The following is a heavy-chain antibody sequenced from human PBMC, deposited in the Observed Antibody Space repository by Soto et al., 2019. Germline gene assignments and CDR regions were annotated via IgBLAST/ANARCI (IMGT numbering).Heavy chain of an antibody. CDR3: ARMESFGSLNWFDA. V-gene: IGHV1-8*02. CDR1: GYTFTNND. Sequence: ASVKVSCKASGYTFTNNDVSWVRQATGQGLEWMGWMNPGSGDTGSAQKLQGIVTMTRDISIATAYMVLYSLSAEDTAIYYCARMESFGSLNWFDAWGQGTLVTVSS. CDR2: MNPGSGDT. J-gene: IGHJ5*02. D-gene: IGHD5-18*01.